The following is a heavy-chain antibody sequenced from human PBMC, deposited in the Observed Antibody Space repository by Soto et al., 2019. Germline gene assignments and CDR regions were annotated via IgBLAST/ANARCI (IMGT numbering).Heavy chain of an antibody. CDR3: ARSQGGSSFLDIYYYYYYGMDV. CDR2: IIPIFGTA. D-gene: IGHD2-15*01. Sequence: QVQLVQSGAEVKKPGSSVKVSCKAPGGTFSSYAISWVRQAPGQGLEWMGGIIPIFGTAKYAQKFQGRVTITADESTSTGYMELSSLRSEDTAVYYCARSQGGSSFLDIYYYYYYGMDVWGQGTTVTDSS. CDR1: GGTFSSYA. J-gene: IGHJ6*02. V-gene: IGHV1-69*01.